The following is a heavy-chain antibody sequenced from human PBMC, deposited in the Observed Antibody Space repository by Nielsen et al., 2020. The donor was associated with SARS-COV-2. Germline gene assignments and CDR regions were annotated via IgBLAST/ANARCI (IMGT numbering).Heavy chain of an antibody. CDR3: ARDESSYYDYVWGSYRHYYFDY. D-gene: IGHD3-16*02. J-gene: IGHJ4*02. Sequence: VRQAPGKGLEWVSYISSSSSAIYYADSVKGRFTISRDNAKNSLYLQMNSLRAEDTAVYYCARDESSYYDYVWGSYRHYYFDYWGQGTLVTVSS. CDR2: ISSSSSAI. V-gene: IGHV3-48*04.